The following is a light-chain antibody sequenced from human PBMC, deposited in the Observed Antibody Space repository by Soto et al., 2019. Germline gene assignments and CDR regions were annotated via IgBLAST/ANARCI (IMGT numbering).Light chain of an antibody. CDR1: QSISSY. V-gene: IGKV1-16*01. J-gene: IGKJ1*01. CDR3: QQYNSYSRT. CDR2: AAS. Sequence: DIQMTQSPSSLSASVGDRLTITCRASQSISSYLNFYQNQPGKAPKLLIYAASSLQSGVPSRFSGSGSGTEFTLTISSLQPDDFATYYCQQYNSYSRTFGQGTKVDIK.